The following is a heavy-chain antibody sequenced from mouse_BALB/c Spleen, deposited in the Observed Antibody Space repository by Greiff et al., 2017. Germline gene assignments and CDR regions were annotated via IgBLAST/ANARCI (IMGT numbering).Heavy chain of an antibody. Sequence: EVQLVESGGGLVQPGGSRKLSCAASGFTFSSFGMHWVRQAPEKGLEWVAYISSGSSTIYYADTVKGRFTISRDNPKNTLFLQMTSLRSEDTAMYYCARSGYDYAWYFDVWGAGTTVTVSS. CDR2: ISSGSSTI. V-gene: IGHV5-17*02. CDR1: GFTFSSFG. J-gene: IGHJ1*01. D-gene: IGHD2-4*01. CDR3: ARSGYDYAWYFDV.